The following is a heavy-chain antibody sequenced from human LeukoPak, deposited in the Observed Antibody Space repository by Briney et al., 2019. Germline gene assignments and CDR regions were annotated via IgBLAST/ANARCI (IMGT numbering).Heavy chain of an antibody. CDR2: IYHSGST. D-gene: IGHD3-16*02. V-gene: IGHV4-30-2*01. J-gene: IGHJ4*02. CDR1: GGSISIGGYS. Sequence: PSETLSLTCAVSGGSISIGGYSWSWIRQPPGKGLEWIGYIYHSGSTYYNPSLKSRVTISVDRSKNQFSLKLSSVTAADTAVYYCARGGQITFGGVIALPDYWGQGTLVTVSS. CDR3: ARGGQITFGGVIALPDY.